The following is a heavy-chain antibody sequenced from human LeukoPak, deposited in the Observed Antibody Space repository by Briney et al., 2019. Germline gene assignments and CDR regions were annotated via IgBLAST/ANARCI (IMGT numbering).Heavy chain of an antibody. CDR2: ISAYNGNT. CDR3: ARDPLPDYEFWSGAHHY. Sequence: AAVQVSCKASGYTFTSYGISWVGQAPGQGREWMGWISAYNGNTNCAQKLQGRVTMTTDTSTSTAYMELRSLRSDDTAVYYCARDPLPDYEFWSGAHHYWGRETLVSVSS. J-gene: IGHJ4*02. CDR1: GYTFTSYG. D-gene: IGHD3-3*01. V-gene: IGHV1-18*01.